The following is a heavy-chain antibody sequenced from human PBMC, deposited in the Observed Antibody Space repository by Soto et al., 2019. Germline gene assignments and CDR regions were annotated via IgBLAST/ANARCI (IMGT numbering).Heavy chain of an antibody. CDR3: ARGGSITMVRGVFPPLYWGQGTLVTVSSGKHPKSGPYDP. CDR2: INHSGST. CDR1: GGSFSGYY. V-gene: IGHV4-34*01. J-gene: IGHJ5*02. Sequence: NPSETLSLTCAVYGGSFSGYYWSWIRQPPGKGLEWIGEINHSGSTNYNPSLKSRVTISVDTSKNQFSLKLSSVTAADTAVYYCARGGSITMVRGVFPPLYWGQGTLVTVSSGKHPKSGPYDPWGQGTLVTVSS. D-gene: IGHD3-10*01.